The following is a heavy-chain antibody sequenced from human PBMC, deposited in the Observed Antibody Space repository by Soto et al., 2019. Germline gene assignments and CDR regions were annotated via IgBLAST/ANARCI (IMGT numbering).Heavy chain of an antibody. Sequence: GGSLRLSCAASGFTFSSYGMRWVRQAPGKGLEWVAVISYDGSNKYYADSVKGRFTISRANSKNTLYLHMNSLRAEDTAVYYCAKDGSGYDKSVYYYYYGMDVWSRGTTGAVAS. D-gene: IGHD5-12*01. J-gene: IGHJ6*02. V-gene: IGHV3-30*18. CDR2: ISYDGSNK. CDR1: GFTFSSYG. CDR3: AKDGSGYDKSVYYYYYGMDV.